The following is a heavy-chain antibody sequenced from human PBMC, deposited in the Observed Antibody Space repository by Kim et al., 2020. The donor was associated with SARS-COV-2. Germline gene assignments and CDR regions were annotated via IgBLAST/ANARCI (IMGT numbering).Heavy chain of an antibody. D-gene: IGHD4-17*01. J-gene: IGHJ4*02. CDR3: AKVLQDYGDYGFDY. CDR2: ISWNSGSI. Sequence: GGSLRLSCAASGFTFDDYAMHWVRQAPGKGLEWVSGISWNSGSIGYADSVKGRFTISRDNAKNSLYLQMNSLRAEDTALYYCAKVLQDYGDYGFDYWGQGTLVTVSS. V-gene: IGHV3-9*01. CDR1: GFTFDDYA.